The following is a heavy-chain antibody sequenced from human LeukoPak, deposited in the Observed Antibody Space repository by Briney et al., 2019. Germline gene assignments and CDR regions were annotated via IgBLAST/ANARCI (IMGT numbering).Heavy chain of an antibody. CDR2: IYTSGGT. D-gene: IGHD6-19*01. CDR1: GDSVSSFY. CDR3: ARHPSVAGTKGGFDH. Sequence: SETLSLTCTVSGDSVSSFYWSWIRQPAGKGLEWIGRIYTSGGTNYNPSLKSRVTMSVDTSKNQFSLKLSSVTAADTAVYYCARHPSVAGTKGGFDHWGQGTLVTVSS. J-gene: IGHJ4*02. V-gene: IGHV4-4*07.